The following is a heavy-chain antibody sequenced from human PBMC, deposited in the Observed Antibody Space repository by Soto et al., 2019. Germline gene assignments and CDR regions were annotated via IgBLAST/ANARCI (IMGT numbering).Heavy chain of an antibody. V-gene: IGHV3-7*01. CDR1: GFTFSSYW. Sequence: EVHLEESGGGLVHPGGSLRLSCAASGFTFSSYWMNWVRQAPGKGLEWVANIDEDGSEYNDAESVRGRFTIYRDNAKNTLYLQMNSLRAADTTVYYCARTGDGHHDFLDYWGQGILVSVSS. J-gene: IGHJ4*02. CDR3: ARTGDGHHDFLDY. CDR2: IDEDGSEY. D-gene: IGHD1-1*01.